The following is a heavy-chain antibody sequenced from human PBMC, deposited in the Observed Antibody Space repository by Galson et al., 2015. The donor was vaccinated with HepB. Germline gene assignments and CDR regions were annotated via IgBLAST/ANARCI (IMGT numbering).Heavy chain of an antibody. CDR3: AKPFSRYTTRGEGNYFDS. D-gene: IGHD1-1*01. J-gene: IGHJ4*02. CDR2: ISYDGSIK. CDR1: GFAFYNYG. Sequence: SLRLSCAASGFAFYNYGMHWVRRAPGKGLEWVAVISYDGSIKFYADSVKGRFTISRDSSMNTLYLQMNGLRVEDTALYFCAKPFSRYTTRGEGNYFDSWGQGVLVTVSS. V-gene: IGHV3-30*18.